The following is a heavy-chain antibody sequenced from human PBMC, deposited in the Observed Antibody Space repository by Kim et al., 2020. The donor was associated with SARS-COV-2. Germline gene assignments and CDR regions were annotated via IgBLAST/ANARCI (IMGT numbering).Heavy chain of an antibody. Sequence: GGSLRLSCAASGFTFSSYGMHWVRQAPGKGLEWVAVISYDGSNKYYADSVKGRFTISRDNSKNTLYLQMNSLRAEDTAVYYCAKDKKPPSIAVAGLDYWGQGTLVTVSS. D-gene: IGHD6-19*01. V-gene: IGHV3-30*18. J-gene: IGHJ4*02. CDR2: ISYDGSNK. CDR1: GFTFSSYG. CDR3: AKDKKPPSIAVAGLDY.